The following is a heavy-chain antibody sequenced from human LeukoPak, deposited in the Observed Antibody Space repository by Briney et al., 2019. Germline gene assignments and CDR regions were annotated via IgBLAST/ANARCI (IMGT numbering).Heavy chain of an antibody. V-gene: IGHV4-30-4*08. CDR3: ASDYAWGSYRYPNWYFDL. Sequence: SETLSLTCTVSGGSISSGDYYWSWIRQPPGKSLEWIGYIYYSGSTYYNPSLKSRVTISVDTSKNQFSLKLSSVTAADTAVYYCASDYAWGSYRYPNWYFDLWGRGTLVTVSS. D-gene: IGHD3-16*02. J-gene: IGHJ2*01. CDR2: IYYSGST. CDR1: GGSISSGDYY.